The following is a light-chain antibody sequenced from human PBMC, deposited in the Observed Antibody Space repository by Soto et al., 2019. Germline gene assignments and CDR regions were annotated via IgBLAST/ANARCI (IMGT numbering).Light chain of an antibody. CDR3: QQYDNWPRT. CDR1: QSVSSN. V-gene: IGKV3-15*01. J-gene: IGKJ1*01. Sequence: EIVMTQSPATLSVSPGARATLSCRASQSVSSNVAWFHQKPGQAPRLLIYGASTRASAIPARFSGSGSATEFTLTISSLQSEDFAVYYCQQYDNWPRTFGQGTKVEI. CDR2: GAS.